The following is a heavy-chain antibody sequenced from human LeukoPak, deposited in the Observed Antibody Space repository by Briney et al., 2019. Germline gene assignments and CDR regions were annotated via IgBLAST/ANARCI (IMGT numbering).Heavy chain of an antibody. J-gene: IGHJ3*02. D-gene: IGHD6-19*01. CDR1: GFTFNTYG. CDR3: AKNSGWYWYDAFDI. Sequence: QPGGSLRLSCAASGFTFNTYGMSCVRQAPGKGLEWVSSISGSGGSTFYADPVKGRFIISRDNSENTLYLQMNSPRADDTAVYYCAKNSGWYWYDAFDIWGQGTMVTVSS. V-gene: IGHV3-23*01. CDR2: ISGSGGST.